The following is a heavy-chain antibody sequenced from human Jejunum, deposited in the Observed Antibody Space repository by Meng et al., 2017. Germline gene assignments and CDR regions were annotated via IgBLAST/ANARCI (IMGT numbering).Heavy chain of an antibody. J-gene: IGHJ1*01. CDR2: IYHSGTT. Sequence: LLEPSATLVMAWVTPSHTVTDSVGSMSSSSGGSWVRQFPGNGLEWIGEIYHSGTTHYTPSLKSPVTLSVDKSKNQFSLNLSFVTAADTAVYFCERDFEDLNGVWGQGTLVTVSS. CDR3: ERDFEDLNGV. D-gene: IGHD2-8*01. CDR1: VGSMSSSSG. V-gene: IGHV4-4*02.